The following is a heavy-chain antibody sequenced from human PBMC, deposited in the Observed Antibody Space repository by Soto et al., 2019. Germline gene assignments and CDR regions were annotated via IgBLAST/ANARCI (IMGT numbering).Heavy chain of an antibody. V-gene: IGHV5-51*01. D-gene: IGHD3-22*01. J-gene: IGHJ5*01. CDR1: GYNFTTDW. CDR3: ARNAGGSGYYDMIDS. CDR2: IYPDDSDA. Sequence: GESLKISCKASGYNFTTDWIGWVRQMPGKGLEWMGIIYPDDSDARYSPSFEGQVTISADKSITTAHLQWSSLKASDTAMYYCARNAGGSGYYDMIDSWGQGTQVTVSS.